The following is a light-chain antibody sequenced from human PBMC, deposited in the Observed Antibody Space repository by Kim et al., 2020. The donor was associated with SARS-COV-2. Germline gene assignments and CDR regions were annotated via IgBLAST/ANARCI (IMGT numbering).Light chain of an antibody. CDR3: QSFDSSSVV. CDR2: EDN. J-gene: IGLJ2*01. CDR1: SGSIATNY. V-gene: IGLV6-57*04. Sequence: NFMLTQPHSVSESPGKTVTISCTRSSGSIATNYVQWYQQRPGSAPTIVISEDNERPSGVPDRFSGSIASSSSSAFLTISGLKTEDEADYYCQSFDSSSVVFGGGTKVTVL.